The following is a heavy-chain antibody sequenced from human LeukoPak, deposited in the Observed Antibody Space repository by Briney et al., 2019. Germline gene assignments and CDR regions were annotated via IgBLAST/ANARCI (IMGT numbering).Heavy chain of an antibody. V-gene: IGHV4-31*03. CDR1: GGSVRSGDYY. J-gene: IGHJ6*02. CDR3: SRDRITGGGEHGMDA. D-gene: IGHD3-10*01. Sequence: SETLSLTCTVSGGSVRSGDYYWCWIRQHPGKGLEWIGYIHESGSTYYNPSLKSRSTISVDTSKNLFSLTLKSVTAADTAVYYCSRDRITGGGEHGMDAWGQGTTVTVSS. CDR2: IHESGST.